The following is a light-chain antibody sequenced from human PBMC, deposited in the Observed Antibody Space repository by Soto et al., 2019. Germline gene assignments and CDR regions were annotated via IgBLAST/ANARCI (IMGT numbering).Light chain of an antibody. V-gene: IGLV2-23*01. CDR1: SSDVGSYNL. Sequence: QSVLTQPASVSGSPGQSITISCTGTSSDVGSYNLVSWYQHHPGKAPKLILYADSKRPSGVSNRFSGSKSGNTASLTISGLQAEDEADYYCCSYGSGRVLFGGGTKVTVL. J-gene: IGLJ2*01. CDR3: CSYGSGRVL. CDR2: ADS.